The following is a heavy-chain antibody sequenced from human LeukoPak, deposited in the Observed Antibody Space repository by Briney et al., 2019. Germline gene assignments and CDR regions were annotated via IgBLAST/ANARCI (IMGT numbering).Heavy chain of an antibody. V-gene: IGHV3-48*03. J-gene: IGHJ4*02. CDR3: ASEPTGTPLDY. Sequence: GGSLRLSCAASGFTFSSYEMNWVRQAPGKGLEWVSYISSSSTIYYADSVKGRSTISRDNAKNSLYLQMNSLRAEDTAVYYCASEPTGTPLDYRGQGTLVTVSS. D-gene: IGHD1-1*01. CDR1: GFTFSSYE. CDR2: ISSSSTI.